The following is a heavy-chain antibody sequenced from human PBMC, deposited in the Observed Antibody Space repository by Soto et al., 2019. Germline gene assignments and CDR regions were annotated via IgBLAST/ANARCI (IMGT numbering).Heavy chain of an antibody. D-gene: IGHD2-2*01. CDR3: AGDGFCTSTTCRVGNWFDP. V-gene: IGHV4-34*01. CDR2: INHRGST. J-gene: IGHJ5*02. CDR1: GGSFSGYY. Sequence: QVQLQQWGAGLLKPSETLSLTCVVYGGSFSGYYWSWIRQSPGKGLEWIGGINHRGSTNYNPSLESRVTISVDTSKNQFSLKLPSVTAADTAMYYCAGDGFCTSTTCRVGNWFDPWGQGTLVTVSS.